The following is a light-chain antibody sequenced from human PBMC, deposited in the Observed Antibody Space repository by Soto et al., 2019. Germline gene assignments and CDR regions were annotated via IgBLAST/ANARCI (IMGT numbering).Light chain of an antibody. J-gene: IGLJ1*01. CDR2: SNN. CDR1: SSNIGSNT. V-gene: IGLV1-44*01. CDR3: AAWDGSLNGPYV. Sequence: QSALTQPPSASGTPGQRVTISCSGSSSNIGSNTVNWYQQLPGTAPKLLIYSNNQRPSGVPDRFSGSKSGTSASLAISGLQSEDEADYYYAAWDGSLNGPYVFGTGTKVTVL.